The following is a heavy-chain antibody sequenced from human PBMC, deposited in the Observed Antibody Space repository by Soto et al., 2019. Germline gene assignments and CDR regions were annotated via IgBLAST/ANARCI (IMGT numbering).Heavy chain of an antibody. V-gene: IGHV4-34*01. CDR2: INHSGST. D-gene: IGHD2-2*01. Sequence: SETLSLTCAVYGGSFSGYYWSWIRQPPGKGLEWIGEINHSGSTNYNPSLKSRVTISVDTSKNQFSLKLSSVTAADTAVYYCARVLGYCSSTSCYSGGSNHGMDVWGQGTTVTVSS. CDR1: GGSFSGYY. J-gene: IGHJ6*02. CDR3: ARVLGYCSSTSCYSGGSNHGMDV.